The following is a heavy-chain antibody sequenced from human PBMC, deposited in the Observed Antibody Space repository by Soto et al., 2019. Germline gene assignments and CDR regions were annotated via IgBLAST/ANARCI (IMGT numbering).Heavy chain of an antibody. CDR3: ANVPLEMATRGSYSSYGVDV. V-gene: IGHV4-61*01. CDR1: GAEGTYITLS. CDR2: IFYSENT. J-gene: IGHJ6*02. Sequence: PLAAQPLICTASGAEGTYITLSSRWFQQPPGKGLEYLGYIFYSENTSYHPSLKSRVSISVGTSPIQFSWTLTSVTAVDTAVYYCANVPLEMATRGSYSSYGVDVWGQDTTVTVS.